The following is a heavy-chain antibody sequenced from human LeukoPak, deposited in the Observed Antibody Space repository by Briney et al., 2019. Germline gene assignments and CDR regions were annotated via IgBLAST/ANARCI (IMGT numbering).Heavy chain of an antibody. V-gene: IGHV3-9*03. Sequence: PGRSLRLSCAASGFTFDDYAMHWVRQAPGKGLEWVSGISWNSGSIAYADSVKGRFTISRDNAKNSLYLQMNSLRAEDMALYYCAKDISSSPRYMDVWGKGTTVTVSS. CDR3: AKDISSSPRYMDV. CDR2: ISWNSGSI. J-gene: IGHJ6*03. D-gene: IGHD6-13*01. CDR1: GFTFDDYA.